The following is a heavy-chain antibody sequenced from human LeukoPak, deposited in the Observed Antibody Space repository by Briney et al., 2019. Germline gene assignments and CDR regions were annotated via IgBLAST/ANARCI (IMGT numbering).Heavy chain of an antibody. CDR2: IYYGGST. V-gene: IGHV4-39*07. J-gene: IGHJ5*02. D-gene: IGHD3-3*01. CDR1: GGSISSSSYY. CDR3: ARDHNDFWSGYIPFDP. Sequence: PSETLSLTCTVSGGSISSSSYYWGWIRQPPGKGLEWIGSIYYGGSTYYNSSLKSRVTISVDISKNQFSLKVSSVTAADTAVYYCARDHNDFWSGYIPFDPWGQGTLVTVSS.